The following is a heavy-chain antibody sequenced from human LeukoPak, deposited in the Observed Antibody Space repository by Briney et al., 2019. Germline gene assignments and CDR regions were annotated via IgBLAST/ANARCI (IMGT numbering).Heavy chain of an antibody. CDR1: GYSFTTYW. Sequence: GESLKISCKGSGYSFTTYWIAWVRQMPGKGLEWMGIIYPGDSDTRYSPSFQGQVTISADKSIDTAYLQWSSLKASDTAIYYCARQGGQWLVQGAFDIWGQGTMVTVSS. CDR2: IYPGDSDT. CDR3: ARQGGQWLVQGAFDI. V-gene: IGHV5-51*01. J-gene: IGHJ3*02. D-gene: IGHD6-19*01.